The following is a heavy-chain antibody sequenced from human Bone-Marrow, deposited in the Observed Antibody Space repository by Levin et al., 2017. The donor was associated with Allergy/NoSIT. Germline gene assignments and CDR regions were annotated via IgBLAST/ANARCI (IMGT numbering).Heavy chain of an antibody. CDR3: AENHYDSSGNYYVEVDD. V-gene: IGHV3-23*01. J-gene: IGHJ4*02. D-gene: IGHD3-22*01. CDR1: GFTFNNYA. CDR2: ISGSGSNT. Sequence: PGGSLRLSCAASGFTFNNYAMSWVRQAPGKGPEWVSAISGSGSNTYYADSVKGRFTISRDNSKNTLYLQMNSLRVEDTAVYYCAENHYDSSGNYYVEVDDWGQGTPVTVSS.